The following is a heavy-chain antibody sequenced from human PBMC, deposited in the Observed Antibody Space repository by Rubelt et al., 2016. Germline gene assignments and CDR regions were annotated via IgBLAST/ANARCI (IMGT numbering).Heavy chain of an antibody. J-gene: IGHJ2*01. D-gene: IGHD7-27*01. CDR3: ASPSTGVLNWYFDL. Sequence: QVQLQQWGAGLLKPSETLSLTCAVYGGSFSGYYWSWIRQPPGKGLEWIGEINLDGSTTYNPSLKSRVNMSVDTSKNQFSLMLSSVTAADTAVYYCASPSTGVLNWYFDLWGRGTLVTVSS. CDR2: INLDGST. V-gene: IGHV4-34*01. CDR1: GGSFSGYY.